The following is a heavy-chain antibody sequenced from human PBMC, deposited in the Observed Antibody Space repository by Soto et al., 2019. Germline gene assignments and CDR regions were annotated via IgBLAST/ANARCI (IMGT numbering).Heavy chain of an antibody. Sequence: SETLSLTCTVSGGSISSGGYYWSWIRQHPGKGLEWIGYIYYSGSTYYNPSLKSRVTISVDTSKNQFSLKLSSVTAADTAVYYCARDSVDYDILTGYPTHNWFDPWGQGTLVTVSS. D-gene: IGHD3-9*01. CDR2: IYYSGST. CDR3: ARDSVDYDILTGYPTHNWFDP. V-gene: IGHV4-31*03. J-gene: IGHJ5*02. CDR1: GGSISSGGYY.